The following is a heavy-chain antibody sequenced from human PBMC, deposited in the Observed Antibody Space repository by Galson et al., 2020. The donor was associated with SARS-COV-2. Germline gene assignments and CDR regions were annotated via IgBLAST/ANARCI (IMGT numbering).Heavy chain of an antibody. CDR1: GGSISSGGYS. Sequence: TLFLTCAVPGGSISSGGYSWSRIRQPQGKGLEWIGYIHYSASTYYTPPLKSRITISVDTSKNQFSLKLSSVTAADTAVYYCARVFQFYDILTGYNWCYPWGQGTLVTVSS. D-gene: IGHD3-9*01. CDR2: IHYSAST. V-gene: IGHV4-30-4*07. CDR3: ARVFQFYDILTGYNWCYP. J-gene: IGHJ5*02.